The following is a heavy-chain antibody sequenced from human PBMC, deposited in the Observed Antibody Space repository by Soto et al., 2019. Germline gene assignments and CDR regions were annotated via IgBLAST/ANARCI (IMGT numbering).Heavy chain of an antibody. CDR2: ISAYNGNT. Sequence: QVKLVQSGAEVKKPGASVKVSCKASGYTFTSYGISWVRQAPGQGLEWMGWISAYNGNTNYAQKLQGRVTMTTDTSASTAYIERRSLRSDDMAVYYCANSLLIAAAVTGDDAFAICGQGTIVTVSS. D-gene: IGHD6-13*01. V-gene: IGHV1-18*03. CDR1: GYTFTSYG. J-gene: IGHJ3*02. CDR3: ANSLLIAAAVTGDDAFAI.